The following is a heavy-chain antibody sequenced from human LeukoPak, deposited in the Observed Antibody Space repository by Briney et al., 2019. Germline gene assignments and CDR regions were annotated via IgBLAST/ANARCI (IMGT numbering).Heavy chain of an antibody. D-gene: IGHD3-10*01. CDR3: AREEGSPDACDI. CDR1: GFTFSSYA. V-gene: IGHV3-30-3*01. Sequence: GGSLRLSCAASGFTFSSYAMHWVRQAPGKGLEWVAVISYDGSNKYYADSVKGRFTISRDNSKNTLYLQMNSLRAEDTAVYYCAREEGSPDACDIWGQGTMVTVSS. J-gene: IGHJ3*02. CDR2: ISYDGSNK.